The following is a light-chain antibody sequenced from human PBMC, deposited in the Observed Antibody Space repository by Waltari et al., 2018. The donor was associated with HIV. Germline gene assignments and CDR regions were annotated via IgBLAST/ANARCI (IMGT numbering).Light chain of an antibody. CDR3: SAYTMSGSLV. J-gene: IGLJ2*01. CDR1: GSDIGLYDL. CDR2: GVS. Sequence: QSALTQPASLSGSPGQSITFTCSGSGSDIGLYDLVSWYRQEPGKAPRLLIYGVSNRPSEIARRFSGSKARTTASLTISALQAEDEGDYYCSAYTMSGSLVFGGGTKLTVL. V-gene: IGLV2-14*01.